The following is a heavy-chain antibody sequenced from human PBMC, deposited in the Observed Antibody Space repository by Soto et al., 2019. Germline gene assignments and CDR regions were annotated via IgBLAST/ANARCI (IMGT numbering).Heavy chain of an antibody. Sequence: ASVKVSCKASGYTVTTYAIHWVRQAPGQRLEWMGWINTGNGNTKYSQKFQGRVTITRDTSANTVCMELSSLRSEDTAVYYCARAPGYTYNTNWFDPWGQGTLVTVSS. CDR2: INTGNGNT. CDR1: GYTVTTYA. J-gene: IGHJ5*02. CDR3: ARAPGYTYNTNWFDP. D-gene: IGHD5-18*01. V-gene: IGHV1-3*04.